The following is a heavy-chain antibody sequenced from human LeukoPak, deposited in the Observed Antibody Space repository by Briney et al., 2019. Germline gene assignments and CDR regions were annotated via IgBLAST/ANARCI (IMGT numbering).Heavy chain of an antibody. D-gene: IGHD3-22*01. CDR1: GGSFSGYY. CDR2: INHSGST. V-gene: IGHV4-34*01. J-gene: IGHJ6*03. CDR3: ARGQVITMIAVTTDSYYYMDV. Sequence: SETLSLTCAVYGGSFSGYYWSWIRQPPGKGLEWIGEINHSGSTNYNPSLKSRVTISVDTSKNQFSLKLSSVTAADTAVYYCARGQVITMIAVTTDSYYYMDVWGKGTRSPSP.